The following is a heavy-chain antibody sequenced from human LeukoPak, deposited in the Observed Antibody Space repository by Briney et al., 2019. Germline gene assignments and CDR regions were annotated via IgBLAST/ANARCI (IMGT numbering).Heavy chain of an antibody. J-gene: IGHJ4*01. V-gene: IGHV3-53*01. CDR2: SHSGGKT. Sequence: PGGSLRLSCAASGFTGSSNYMTRVRQAPGKGLEWVSISHSGGKTYYADSVKGRFTISRDNSKNTLYLQMNSLRAEDTAVYFCANDHVGGLCDSSRCHTNFYYWGQGTLVTVSS. D-gene: IGHD3-22*01. CDR1: GFTGSSNY. CDR3: ANDHVGGLCDSSRCHTNFYY.